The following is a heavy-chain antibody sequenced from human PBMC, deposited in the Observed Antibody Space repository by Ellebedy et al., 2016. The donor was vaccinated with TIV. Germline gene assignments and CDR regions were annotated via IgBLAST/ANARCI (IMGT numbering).Heavy chain of an antibody. V-gene: IGHV3-11*04. J-gene: IGHJ6*02. CDR3: ARGRLRHYYYNMDV. Sequence: PGGSLRLSCAASGFTFSDYYMSWVRQAPGKGLEWISYISSSGWTIYYADFVRGRFTISRNNAKKSLYLQINTLRAEDTAVYYCARGRLRHYYYNMDVWGQGTTVTVSS. CDR1: GFTFSDYY. D-gene: IGHD5-12*01. CDR2: ISSSGWTI.